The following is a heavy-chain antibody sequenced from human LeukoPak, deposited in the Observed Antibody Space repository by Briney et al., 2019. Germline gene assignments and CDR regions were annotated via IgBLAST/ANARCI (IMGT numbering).Heavy chain of an antibody. Sequence: PGGSLRLSCAASGLTVSTNYMSWVRQAPGKGLNWVSVIYRAGPTYYADSVKGRFTISRDNSKNTLYLQMNSLRVEDTAVYYCAGVSPSPGYSLTSFDIWGQGTMVTVSS. V-gene: IGHV3-53*01. CDR2: IYRAGPT. J-gene: IGHJ3*02. D-gene: IGHD2-15*01. CDR3: AGVSPSPGYSLTSFDI. CDR1: GLTVSTNY.